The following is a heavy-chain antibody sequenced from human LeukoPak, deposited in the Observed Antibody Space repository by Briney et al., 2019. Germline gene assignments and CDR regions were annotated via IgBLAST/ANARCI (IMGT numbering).Heavy chain of an antibody. CDR3: ARRPDSSGWNRGFDP. CDR2: IYYNGST. Sequence: SETLSLTCTVSGGSISSNYWGWIRQPPGKGLEWIGSIYYNGSTYYNPSLKSRVTVYVDTSKNQFSLKLTSVTAADTAVYYCARRPDSSGWNRGFDPWGQGTLVTVSA. D-gene: IGHD3-22*01. J-gene: IGHJ5*02. V-gene: IGHV4-39*01. CDR1: GGSISSNY.